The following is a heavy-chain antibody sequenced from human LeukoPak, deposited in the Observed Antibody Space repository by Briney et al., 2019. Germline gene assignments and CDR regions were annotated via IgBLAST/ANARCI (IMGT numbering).Heavy chain of an antibody. D-gene: IGHD3-22*01. Sequence: GGSLRLSCAASGFTFSSYEMNWVRQAPGKGLEWVSYISSSGSTIYYADSVKGRFTISRDNAKNSLYLQMNSLRAEDTAVYYCARARYYYDSSGYHTTPNDAFDIWGQGTMVTVSS. CDR3: ARARYYYDSSGYHTTPNDAFDI. J-gene: IGHJ3*02. CDR2: ISSSGSTI. V-gene: IGHV3-48*03. CDR1: GFTFSSYE.